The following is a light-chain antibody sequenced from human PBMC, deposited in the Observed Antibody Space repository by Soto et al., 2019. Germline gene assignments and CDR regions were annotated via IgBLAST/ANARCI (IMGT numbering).Light chain of an antibody. Sequence: QAVVTQPPSVSGAPGQRVTISCTGSSSNIGASYEVHWYQQLPGRAPKLLIYGNNNRPSGVPDRFSGSKSGTSGSLAITGLQAEAEADYYCQSYDSSLSGYVFGTGTKLTVL. CDR1: SSNIGASYE. V-gene: IGLV1-40*01. CDR2: GNN. CDR3: QSYDSSLSGYV. J-gene: IGLJ1*01.